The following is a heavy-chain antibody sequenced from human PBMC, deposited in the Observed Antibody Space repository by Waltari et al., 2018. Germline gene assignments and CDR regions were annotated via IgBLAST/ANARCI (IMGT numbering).Heavy chain of an antibody. CDR3: ARGVKRGPAAIKCGWFDP. CDR1: GGSFSGYY. CDR2: INHSGST. D-gene: IGHD2-2*02. J-gene: IGHJ5*02. V-gene: IGHV4-34*01. Sequence: QVQLQQWGAGLLKPSETLSLTCAVYGGSFSGYYWSWIRPPPGKGLEWIGEINHSGSTNYNPSLKSRVTISVDTSKNQFSLKLSSVTAADTAVYYCARGVKRGPAAIKCGWFDPWGQGTLVTVSS.